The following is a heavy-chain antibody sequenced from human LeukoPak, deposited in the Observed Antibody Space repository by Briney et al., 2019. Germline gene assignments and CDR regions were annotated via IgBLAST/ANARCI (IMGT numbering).Heavy chain of an antibody. CDR1: GFAFSNYW. CDR3: VREARSRSGMDV. CDR2: IKGDGSEK. Sequence: PGGSLRLSCAASGFAFSNYWMSWVRRAPGKGLEWVANIKGDGSEKYYVDSVKGRFTISRDNAKNSLYLQMNSLRAEDTAVCYCVREARSRSGMDVWGQGTTVTVSS. V-gene: IGHV3-7*01. J-gene: IGHJ6*02.